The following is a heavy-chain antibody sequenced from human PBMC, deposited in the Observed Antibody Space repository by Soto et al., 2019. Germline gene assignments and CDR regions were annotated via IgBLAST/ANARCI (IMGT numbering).Heavy chain of an antibody. D-gene: IGHD3-3*01. Sequence: PSGTLSLTCAVYGGSFSGYYWSWIRQPPGKGLEWIGNIYHSGSTNYNPSLKSRVTISVDTSKNQFSLKLSSVTAADTAVYYCARRSPSDFWSGYLSWFDPWGQGTLVTVSS. V-gene: IGHV4-34*01. CDR2: IYHSGST. CDR1: GGSFSGYY. CDR3: ARRSPSDFWSGYLSWFDP. J-gene: IGHJ5*02.